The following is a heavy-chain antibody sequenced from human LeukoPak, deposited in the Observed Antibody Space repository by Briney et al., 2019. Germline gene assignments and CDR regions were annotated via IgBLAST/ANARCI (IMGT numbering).Heavy chain of an antibody. CDR3: AKGYGDYHY. CDR1: GFTFSSYA. Sequence: PGGSLTLSCAPSGFTFSSYAMSWVRQAPGKGLEWVSAISGSGGSTYYADSVKGRFTISRDNSKNTLYLQMNSLRAEDTAVYCCAKGYGDYHYCGQGTLVTVSS. CDR2: ISGSGGST. D-gene: IGHD4-17*01. J-gene: IGHJ4*02. V-gene: IGHV3-23*01.